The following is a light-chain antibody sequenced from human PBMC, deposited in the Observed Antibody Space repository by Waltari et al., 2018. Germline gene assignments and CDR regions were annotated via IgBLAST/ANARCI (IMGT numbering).Light chain of an antibody. CDR3: QQYAATPLT. CDR1: QAISNS. V-gene: IGKV1-NL1*01. CDR2: RAS. J-gene: IGKJ4*02. Sequence: DIQMTQSPSSISASVGDRVTITCRASQAISNSLAWYQQKPGKAPKVLLYRASTLESGVPSRFSGSGTGTDYTLTISSLQPEDFATYYCQQYAATPLTFGGGTKVEIK.